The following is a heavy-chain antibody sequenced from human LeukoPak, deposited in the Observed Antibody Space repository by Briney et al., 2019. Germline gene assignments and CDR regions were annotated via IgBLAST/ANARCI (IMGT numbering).Heavy chain of an antibody. CDR2: IYPGDSDT. V-gene: IGHV5-51*01. CDR3: GRPNTTAIGDAIVI. D-gene: IGHD4-11*01. J-gene: IGHJ3*02. CDR1: GYSFPNYR. Sequence: GESLKIYCKGSGYSFPNYRIGRVRQTPGKGLEWMGIIYPGDSDTRHRPSFQGHVPISAHKSIRTAYLQWSSLKASDTAMYFCGRPNTTAIGDAIVICGQGTMLSVSS.